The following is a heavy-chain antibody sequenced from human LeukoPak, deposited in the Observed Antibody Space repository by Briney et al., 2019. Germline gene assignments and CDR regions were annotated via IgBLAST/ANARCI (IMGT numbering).Heavy chain of an antibody. D-gene: IGHD4-23*01. Sequence: ASVKVSCKASGDTFNNYYVNWVRQAPGQGLEWMGIINPTGASTNYAQGFQDRVTMTRDTSTTTVYMELSSLRSEDTAVYYCATSATNYGGLFDSWAREPWSPSPQ. J-gene: IGHJ4*02. CDR2: INPTGAST. V-gene: IGHV1-46*02. CDR3: ATSATNYGGLFDS. CDR1: GDTFNNYY.